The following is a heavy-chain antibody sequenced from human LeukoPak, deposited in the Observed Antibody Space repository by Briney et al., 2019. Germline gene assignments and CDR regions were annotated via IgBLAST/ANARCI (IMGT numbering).Heavy chain of an antibody. J-gene: IGHJ3*02. CDR3: ARARIAFSQGDAFDI. CDR1: GGSISSYY. D-gene: IGHD3-3*02. CDR2: IYTSGST. V-gene: IGHV4-4*07. Sequence: PSETLSLTCTVSGGSISSYYWSWIRQPAGKGLEWIGRIYTSGSTNYNPSLKSRVTMSVDTSKNQFSLKLSSVTAADTAVYYCARARIAFSQGDAFDIWGQGTMVTVSS.